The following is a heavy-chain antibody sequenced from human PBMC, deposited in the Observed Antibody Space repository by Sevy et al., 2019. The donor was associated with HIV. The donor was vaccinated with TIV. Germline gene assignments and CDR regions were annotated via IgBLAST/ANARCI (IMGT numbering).Heavy chain of an antibody. Sequence: SETLSLTCTVSGASISGYYWSWIRQPPGKGQEWIGYIFYSRSTHYSPSLKSRVTISVDTSKNQFSLRLSSMTAADTAVYYCARASPNYYYGMDVWGQGTTVTVSS. V-gene: IGHV4-59*01. CDR1: GASISGYY. CDR2: IFYSRST. CDR3: ARASPNYYYGMDV. J-gene: IGHJ6*02.